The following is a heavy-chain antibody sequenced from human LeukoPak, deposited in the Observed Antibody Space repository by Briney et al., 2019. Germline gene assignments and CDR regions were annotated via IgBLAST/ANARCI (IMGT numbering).Heavy chain of an antibody. Sequence: PGGSLRLSCATSGFTFSSYAMSWVRQAPGKGLEWVSAISGSGGSTYYANSVKGRFTISRDTSKNTLYLQMNSLRAEDTAVYYCASSRDYGDYRGSSPVDYWGQGTLVTVSS. D-gene: IGHD4-17*01. V-gene: IGHV3-23*01. CDR2: ISGSGGST. J-gene: IGHJ4*02. CDR3: ASSRDYGDYRGSSPVDY. CDR1: GFTFSSYA.